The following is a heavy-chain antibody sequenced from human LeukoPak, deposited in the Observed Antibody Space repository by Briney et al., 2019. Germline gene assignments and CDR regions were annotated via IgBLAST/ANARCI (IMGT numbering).Heavy chain of an antibody. CDR2: INSDGSST. CDR1: GFTFNSHW. V-gene: IGHV3-74*01. CDR3: ARVSPKDAFDI. Sequence: GGSLRLSCAASGFTFNSHWMHWVRQAPGKGLVWVSRINSDGSSTSYADSVKGRFTISRDNAKNTLYLQMNSLRAEDTAVYYCARVSPKDAFDIWGQGTMVTVSS. J-gene: IGHJ3*02.